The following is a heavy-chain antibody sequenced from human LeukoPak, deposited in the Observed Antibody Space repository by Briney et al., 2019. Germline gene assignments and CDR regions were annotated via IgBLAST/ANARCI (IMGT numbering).Heavy chain of an antibody. CDR3: ARDERYDSSGYPFDY. CDR2: INPNSGGT. CDR1: GYTFTTHV. J-gene: IGHJ4*02. D-gene: IGHD3-22*01. Sequence: GASVKVSCKASGYTFTTHVMNWVRQAPGQGLEWMGWINPNSGGTNYAQKFQGRVTMTRDTSISTAYMELSRLRSDDTAVYYCARDERYDSSGYPFDYWGQGTLVTVSS. V-gene: IGHV1-2*02.